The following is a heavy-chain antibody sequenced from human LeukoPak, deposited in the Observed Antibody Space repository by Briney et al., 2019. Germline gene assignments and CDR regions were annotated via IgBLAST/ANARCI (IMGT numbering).Heavy chain of an antibody. J-gene: IGHJ4*02. Sequence: SETLSLTCAVFGGSFNTYYWSWIRQPPGKGLEWIGEINHSEGTNYNPSLKSRVTISVDTSKTQFSLKLSSVTAADTAVYYCAREQLAYRGGDCYTLSYYFDYWGQGTLVTVSS. CDR1: GGSFNTYY. V-gene: IGHV4-34*01. D-gene: IGHD2-21*02. CDR2: INHSEGT. CDR3: AREQLAYRGGDCYTLSYYFDY.